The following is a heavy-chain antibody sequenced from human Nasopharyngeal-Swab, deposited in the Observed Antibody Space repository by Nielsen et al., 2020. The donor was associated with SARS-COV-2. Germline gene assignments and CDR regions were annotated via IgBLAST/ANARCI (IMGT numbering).Heavy chain of an antibody. CDR3: ARGSSVHAFDV. J-gene: IGHJ3*01. CDR2: IWYDGSNK. D-gene: IGHD3-10*01. Sequence: GESLKISCAASGFSFSTYGMHWVRQSPVKGLEWLINIWYDGSNKYYADSVKGRFTVSRDNSKNTLFLEMDSLRAEDTAVYYCARGSSVHAFDVWGQGTEVTVSS. CDR1: GFSFSTYG. V-gene: IGHV3-33*01.